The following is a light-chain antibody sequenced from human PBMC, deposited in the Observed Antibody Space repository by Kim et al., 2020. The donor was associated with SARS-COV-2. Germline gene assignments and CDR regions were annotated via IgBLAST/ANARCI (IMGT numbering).Light chain of an antibody. V-gene: IGKV3-15*01. CDR3: LQYKNWPPYT. J-gene: IGKJ2*01. CDR1: QSISSN. CDR2: GAS. Sequence: VSPGERAPLSGRASQSISSNLAWYQQNPGQTPRLLIYGASTRATGIPARFSGSGSGTEFALTISSLQSEDFAVYYCLQYKNWPPYTFGQGTKLEI.